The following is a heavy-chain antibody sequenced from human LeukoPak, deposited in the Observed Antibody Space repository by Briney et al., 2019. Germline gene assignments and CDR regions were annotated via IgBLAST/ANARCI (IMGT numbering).Heavy chain of an antibody. Sequence: GGSLRLSCAASGFTFSSYWMSWVRQAPGKGLEWVANINQDGSEKYYLDSVKGRFTISRDNAKNSLYLQMDSLRAEDTAVYYCARDLIHGGSSALDYWGQGTLVTVSS. J-gene: IGHJ4*02. CDR2: INQDGSEK. D-gene: IGHD1-26*01. CDR1: GFTFSSYW. CDR3: ARDLIHGGSSALDY. V-gene: IGHV3-7*01.